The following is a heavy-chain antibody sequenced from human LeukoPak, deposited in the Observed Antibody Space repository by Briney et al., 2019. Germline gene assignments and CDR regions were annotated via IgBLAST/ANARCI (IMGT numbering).Heavy chain of an antibody. J-gene: IGHJ4*02. CDR3: AKAVGLLWFGELEY. D-gene: IGHD3-10*01. Sequence: GGPLRLSCAASGLPFYDYAMHWGRQAPGKGVERGSLIMWDGGSKYYPDSGKGRFTISRHNSKNSLYLQMNSLRTEDTALYYCAKAVGLLWFGELEYWGQGTLVTVSS. CDR1: GLPFYDYA. CDR2: IMWDGGSK. V-gene: IGHV3-43*02.